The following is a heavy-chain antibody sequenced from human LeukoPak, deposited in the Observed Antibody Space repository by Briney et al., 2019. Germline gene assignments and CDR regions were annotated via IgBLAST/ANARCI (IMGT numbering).Heavy chain of an antibody. D-gene: IGHD2-15*01. CDR2: IGAYNGNT. V-gene: IGHV1-18*01. CDR3: ARDRGVVVNANWFDP. CDR1: GYTFTSYG. Sequence: ASVKVSCKASGYTFTSYGISWVRQAPGQGLEWMGWIGAYNGNTNYAQKVQGRVTMTTDTTTSTAYMELKSLRSDDTAVYYCARDRGVVVNANWFDPWGQGTLVIVSS. J-gene: IGHJ5*02.